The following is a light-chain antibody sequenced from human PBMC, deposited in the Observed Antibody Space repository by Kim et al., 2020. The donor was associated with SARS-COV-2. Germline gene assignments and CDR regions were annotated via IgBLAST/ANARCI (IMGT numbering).Light chain of an antibody. V-gene: IGKV3-11*01. CDR3: QQRKYWPPLT. Sequence: LSPGERATLACRASQSVDSYLAWYQQRPGQAPRLLIYDASNRATGIPARFSGSGSGTDFTCTISSLEPDDFAVYYCQQRKYWPPLTFGGGTKLEI. CDR1: QSVDSY. J-gene: IGKJ4*01. CDR2: DAS.